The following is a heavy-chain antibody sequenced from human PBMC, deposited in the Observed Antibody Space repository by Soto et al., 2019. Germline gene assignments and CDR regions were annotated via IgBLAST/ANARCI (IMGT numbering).Heavy chain of an antibody. V-gene: IGHV3-7*01. CDR2: IKMDASEK. J-gene: IGHJ5*01. CDR3: ARDYAYRLRASVNQYLDS. D-gene: IGHD3-16*02. Sequence: PGGSLSLSCAVSGFTFGSNWMSWVRQAPGPGLEWLATIKMDASEKKYVDSVKGRFTMSRHNAKNSLYLQMDSLRAADTAVYYCARDYAYRLRASVNQYLDSWGHGTLVTVYS. CDR1: GFTFGSNW.